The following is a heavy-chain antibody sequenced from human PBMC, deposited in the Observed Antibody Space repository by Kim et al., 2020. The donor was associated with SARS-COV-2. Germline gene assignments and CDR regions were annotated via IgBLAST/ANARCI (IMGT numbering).Heavy chain of an antibody. Sequence: GGSLRLSCAASGFTFSSYWMHWVRQAPGKGLVWVSRINSDGSSTSYADSVKGRFTISRDNAKNTLYLQMNRLRAEDTAVYYCARDRSIVATMVYYYYYYGMDVWGQGTTVTVSS. D-gene: IGHD5-12*01. CDR2: INSDGSST. CDR3: ARDRSIVATMVYYYYYYGMDV. J-gene: IGHJ6*02. V-gene: IGHV3-74*01. CDR1: GFTFSSYW.